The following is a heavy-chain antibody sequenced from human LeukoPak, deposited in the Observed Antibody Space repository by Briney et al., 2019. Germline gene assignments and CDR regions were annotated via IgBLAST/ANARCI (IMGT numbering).Heavy chain of an antibody. CDR1: GFTFDDYA. Sequence: PGRSLRLSCAASGFTFDDYAMHWVRQAPGKGLEWVSGISWNSGSIGYADSVKGRFTISRDNAKNSLYLQMNSLRAEDTALYYCAKSGSYTEYYFDYWGQGTLVTVSS. J-gene: IGHJ4*02. CDR2: ISWNSGSI. D-gene: IGHD1-26*01. V-gene: IGHV3-9*01. CDR3: AKSGSYTEYYFDY.